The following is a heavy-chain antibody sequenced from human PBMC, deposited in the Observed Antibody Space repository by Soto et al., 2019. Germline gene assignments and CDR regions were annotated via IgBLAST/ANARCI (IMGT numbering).Heavy chain of an antibody. D-gene: IGHD3-10*01. CDR1: GGSISSYY. J-gene: IGHJ3*02. CDR2: SYYSGST. Sequence: QVQLQESGPGLVKPSETLSLTCTVSGGSISSYYWSWIRQPPGKGLEWIGDSYYSGSTNYNPSLKGRVPTSVATSKNQFSLKLSSVTAADTAVYFCARRYGLSAFDIWGQGTMVTVSS. V-gene: IGHV4-59*08. CDR3: ARRYGLSAFDI.